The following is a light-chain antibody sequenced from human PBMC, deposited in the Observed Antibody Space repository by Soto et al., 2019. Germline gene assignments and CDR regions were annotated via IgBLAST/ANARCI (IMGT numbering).Light chain of an antibody. J-gene: IGLJ1*01. CDR2: DVS. CDR3: CSHAGTYIYV. V-gene: IGLV2-11*01. Sequence: QSALTQPRSVSGSPGQSATISCTGTSSDVGGYNYVSWYQQHPGKAPKLMIYDVSKRPSGVPDRFSGFKSGNTASLIISGLQAEDEADYSCCSHAGTYIYVFGTGTKVTVL. CDR1: SSDVGGYNY.